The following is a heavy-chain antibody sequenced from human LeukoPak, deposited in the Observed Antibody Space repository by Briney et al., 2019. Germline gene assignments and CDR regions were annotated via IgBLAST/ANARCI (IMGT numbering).Heavy chain of an antibody. Sequence: PGGSLRLSCAASGFTFSSYAMSWARQAPGKGLEWVLAISGGGGSTYYADCGKGPFTISRDNSKNTLYLEMNSLRAEDTAVYYCANRPPYSSSSENWFDPWGQGALVTVSS. V-gene: IGHV3-23*01. D-gene: IGHD6-6*01. CDR2: ISGGGGST. J-gene: IGHJ5*02. CDR3: ANRPPYSSSSENWFDP. CDR1: GFTFSSYA.